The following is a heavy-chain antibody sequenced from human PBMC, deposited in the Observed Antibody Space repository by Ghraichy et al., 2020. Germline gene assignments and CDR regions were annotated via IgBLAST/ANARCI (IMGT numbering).Heavy chain of an antibody. Sequence: GGSLRLSCVASGFTFYTYRMDWVRQAPGKGLEWVADINQDGSATYYVDSVKGRFTISRDNAKNSLYLQMNSLRVEDTAVYYCASRTDGHYFDSWGQGTLVTVSA. CDR1: GFTFYTYR. J-gene: IGHJ4*02. CDR2: INQDGSAT. D-gene: IGHD4-17*01. CDR3: ASRTDGHYFDS. V-gene: IGHV3-7*01.